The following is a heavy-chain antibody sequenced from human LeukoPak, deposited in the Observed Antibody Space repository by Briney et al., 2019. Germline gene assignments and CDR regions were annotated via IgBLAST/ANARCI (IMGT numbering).Heavy chain of an antibody. Sequence: GESLKISRKGSGYSFTSYWIGWVRQMPGKGLEWMGIIYPGDSDTRYSPSFQGQVTISADKSISTAYLQWSSLKASDTAMYYCARFAMVRGAPDAFDIWGQGTMVTVSS. D-gene: IGHD3-10*01. J-gene: IGHJ3*02. V-gene: IGHV5-51*01. CDR2: IYPGDSDT. CDR1: GYSFTSYW. CDR3: ARFAMVRGAPDAFDI.